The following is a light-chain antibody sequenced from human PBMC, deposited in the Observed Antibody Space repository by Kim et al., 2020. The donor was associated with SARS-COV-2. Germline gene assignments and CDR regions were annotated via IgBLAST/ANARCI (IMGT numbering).Light chain of an antibody. V-gene: IGLV2-14*03. J-gene: IGLJ1*01. CDR1: SSDVGGYNS. Sequence: LTQPASVSGSPGQSITISCTGTSSDVGGYNSVSWYQQHPGKAPKLMIYDVSNRPSGVSNRFSGSKSGNTASLTISGLQAEDEADYYCSSYTSSSTYVFGTGTKVTVL. CDR2: DVS. CDR3: SSYTSSSTYV.